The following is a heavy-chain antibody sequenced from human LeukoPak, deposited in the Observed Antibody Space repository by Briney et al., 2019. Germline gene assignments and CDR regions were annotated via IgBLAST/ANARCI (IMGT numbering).Heavy chain of an antibody. D-gene: IGHD5-24*01. V-gene: IGHV4-61*01. CDR2: IYYSGST. CDR1: GGSVSSGSYY. CDR3: ARHEKRWLQSNPDY. Sequence: SETLSLTCTVSGGSVSSGSYYWSWIRQPPGKGLEWIGYIYYSGSTNYNPSLKSRVTISVDTSKNQFSLKLSSVTAADTAVYYCARHEKRWLQSNPDYWGQGTLVTVSS. J-gene: IGHJ4*02.